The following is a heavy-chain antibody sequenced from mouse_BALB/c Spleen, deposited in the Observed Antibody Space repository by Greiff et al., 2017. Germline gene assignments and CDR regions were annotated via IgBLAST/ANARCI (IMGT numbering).Heavy chain of an antibody. CDR3: ARWGGNYYFDY. J-gene: IGHJ2*01. V-gene: IGHV5-17*02. Sequence: VMLVESGGGLVQPGGSRKLSCAASGFTFSSFGMHWVRQAPEKGLEWVAYISSGSSTIYYADTVKGRFTISRDNPKNTLFLQMTSLRSEDTAMYYCARWGGNYYFDYWGQGTTLTVSS. CDR1: GFTFSSFG. CDR2: ISSGSSTI. D-gene: IGHD2-1*01.